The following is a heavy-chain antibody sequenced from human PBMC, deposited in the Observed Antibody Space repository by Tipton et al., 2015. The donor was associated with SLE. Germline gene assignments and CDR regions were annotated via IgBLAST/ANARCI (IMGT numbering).Heavy chain of an antibody. CDR3: AREVPGGWFGELPNWFDP. J-gene: IGHJ5*02. CDR2: INHSGST. CDR1: GGSFSGYY. V-gene: IGHV4-34*01. D-gene: IGHD3-10*01. Sequence: LSLTCAVYGGSFSGYYWSWIRQPPGKGLEWIGEINHSGSTNYNPSLKSRVTISVDTSKNQFSLKLSSVTAADTAVYYCAREVPGGWFGELPNWFDPWGQGTLVTVSS.